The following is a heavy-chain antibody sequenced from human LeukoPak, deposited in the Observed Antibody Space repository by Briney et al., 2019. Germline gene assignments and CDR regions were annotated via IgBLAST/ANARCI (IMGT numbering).Heavy chain of an antibody. V-gene: IGHV4-61*02. D-gene: IGHD4-17*01. Sequence: SQTLSLTCTVSGGSISGGSYYWSWIRQPAGKGLEWIGRIYTSGSTNYNPSLKSRVTISVDTSKNQFSLKLSSVTAADTAVYYCARGGDRYDYWGQGTLVTVSS. CDR1: GGSISGGSYY. CDR3: ARGGDRYDY. J-gene: IGHJ4*02. CDR2: IYTSGST.